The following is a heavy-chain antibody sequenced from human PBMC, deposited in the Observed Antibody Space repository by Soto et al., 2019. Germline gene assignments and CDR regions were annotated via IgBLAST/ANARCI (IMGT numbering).Heavy chain of an antibody. Sequence: SETLSLTCTVSGYSISSGYYWGWIRQPPGKGLEWIGSIYHSGSTYYNPSLKSRVTISVDTSKNHFSLKLSSVTAADTAVYYCARARGYSSGWYVGWFDPWGQGTLVTVSS. D-gene: IGHD6-19*01. CDR2: IYHSGST. CDR1: GYSISSGYY. V-gene: IGHV4-38-2*02. J-gene: IGHJ5*02. CDR3: ARARGYSSGWYVGWFDP.